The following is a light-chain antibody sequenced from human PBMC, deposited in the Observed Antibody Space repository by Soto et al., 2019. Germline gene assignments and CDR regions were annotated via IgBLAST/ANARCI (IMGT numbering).Light chain of an antibody. CDR3: SSYSGTNSNVI. V-gene: IGLV2-8*01. CDR1: YSDIGDYNY. J-gene: IGLJ2*01. Sequence: QSVLTQPPSASGSPGQSVTISCAGSYSDIGDYNYVSWYQQHPGKVPKLIISEVSKRPSGVPDRFSGYKSGYTASLTVSDLEPAYEAVYYCSSYSGTNSNVIFGGGTKLTVL. CDR2: EVS.